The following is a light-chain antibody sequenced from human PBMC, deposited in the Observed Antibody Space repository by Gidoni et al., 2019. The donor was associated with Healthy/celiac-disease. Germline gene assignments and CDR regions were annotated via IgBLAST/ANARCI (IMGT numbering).Light chain of an antibody. CDR2: GAS. CDR3: QQYNNWPPSFT. Sequence: EIVMTQSPATLSVSPGERATLSCRASQSVSSNLAWYQQKPGQAPRLLIYGASTRATGIPARCSGSGSGTEFTLTISSRQSEDFAVYYCQQYNNWPPSFTFGGGTKVEIK. CDR1: QSVSSN. J-gene: IGKJ4*02. V-gene: IGKV3-15*01.